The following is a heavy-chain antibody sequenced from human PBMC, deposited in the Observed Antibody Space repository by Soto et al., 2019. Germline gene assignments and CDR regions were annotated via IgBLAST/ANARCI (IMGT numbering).Heavy chain of an antibody. D-gene: IGHD6-13*01. Sequence: QITLKESGPTLVKPTQTLTLTCTFSGFSLSTSGVGVGWIRQPPGKALEWLALIYWDDDKRYSPSLKSRLTTTXXTXKXXVVLTMTNMDPVDTATYYCAHSEDDTGSSWRYVGYWGQGTLVTVSS. V-gene: IGHV2-5*02. J-gene: IGHJ4*02. CDR2: IYWDDDK. CDR3: AHSEDDTGSSWRYVGY. CDR1: GFSLSTSGVG.